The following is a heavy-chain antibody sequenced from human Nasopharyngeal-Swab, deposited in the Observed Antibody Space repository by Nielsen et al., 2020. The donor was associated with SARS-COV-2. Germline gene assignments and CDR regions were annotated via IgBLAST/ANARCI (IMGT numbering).Heavy chain of an antibody. D-gene: IGHD6-6*01. J-gene: IGHJ6*03. CDR1: GSTLNELS. CDR2: FDPEEKET. CDR3: VTIPPYGTSLKYYYYMDV. Sequence: ASVKVSCKVSGSTLNELSMQWVRQAPGKGLEWMGGFDPEEKETIYAQKFQGRVTMTEDTSTDTAYMELSSLRSEDTAVYYCVTIPPYGTSLKYYYYMDVWGKGTTVTVSS. V-gene: IGHV1-24*01.